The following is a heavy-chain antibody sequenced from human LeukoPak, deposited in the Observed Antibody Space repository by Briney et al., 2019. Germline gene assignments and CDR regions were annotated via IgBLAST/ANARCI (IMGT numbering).Heavy chain of an antibody. CDR3: ARVQSGVSRRDFDY. J-gene: IGHJ4*02. D-gene: IGHD6-13*01. Sequence: SETLSLTCTVSGGSITSSSYYWGWIRQPPGKGLEWIGSIYFSGSTYHNPSLKSRVTISVDTSKNQFSLKLSSVTAADTAVYYCARVQSGVSRRDFDYWGQGTLVTVSS. CDR2: IYFSGST. V-gene: IGHV4-39*07. CDR1: GGSITSSSYY.